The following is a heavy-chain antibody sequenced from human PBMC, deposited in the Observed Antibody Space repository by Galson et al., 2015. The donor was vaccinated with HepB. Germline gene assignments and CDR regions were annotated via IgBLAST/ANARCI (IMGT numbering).Heavy chain of an antibody. Sequence: SLRLSCAASGFTLRSYIMNWVRQVPGKGLEWVSSISSSSSYIYYADSVKGRFTISRDNAKNSLFLQMNSLRAEDTALYYCAREWGGYSYYMGVWGKGTAVTVSS. CDR1: GFTLRSYI. CDR2: ISSSSSYI. CDR3: AREWGGYSYYMGV. J-gene: IGHJ6*03. D-gene: IGHD3-16*01. V-gene: IGHV3-21*01.